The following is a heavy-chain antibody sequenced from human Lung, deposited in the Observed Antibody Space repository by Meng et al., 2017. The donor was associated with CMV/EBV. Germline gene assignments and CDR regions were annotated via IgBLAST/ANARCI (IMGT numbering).Heavy chain of an antibody. V-gene: IGHV4-39*01. D-gene: IGHD3-10*01. CDR3: AVSYGADYGSGSCDY. J-gene: IGHJ4*02. Sequence: SXTXSLXWLVSGHSITSSSYYWGWIRQPPGKGLEWIGSMYYSASTYYNPSLKSRVTISVYTSQNSFSMTLTSVTTADTAVYYCAVSYGADYGSGSCDYWXKGTXVTVSS. CDR1: GHSITSSSYY. CDR2: MYYSAST.